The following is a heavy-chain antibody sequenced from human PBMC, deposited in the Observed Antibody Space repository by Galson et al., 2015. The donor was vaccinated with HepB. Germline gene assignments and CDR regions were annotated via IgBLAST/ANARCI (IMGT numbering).Heavy chain of an antibody. Sequence: SLRLSCAASGFTFSKYWMYWVRQAPGKGLVWVSRINSDGSSTTYADSVKGRFTVSRDNAKNTLYLQMNSLRVEETAVYYCASLVAYYYFGMDVWGEGTTVTVSS. V-gene: IGHV3-74*01. CDR2: INSDGSST. CDR1: GFTFSKYW. D-gene: IGHD2-15*01. J-gene: IGHJ6*04. CDR3: ASLVAYYYFGMDV.